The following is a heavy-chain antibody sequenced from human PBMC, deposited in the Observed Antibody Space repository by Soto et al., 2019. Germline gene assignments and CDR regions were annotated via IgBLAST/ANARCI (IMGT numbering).Heavy chain of an antibody. CDR3: ARSSEYYDSSGYYYYFDY. CDR2: IWYDGSNK. Sequence: ESGGGVVQPGRSLRLSCAASGFTFSSYGMHWVRQAPGKGLEWVAVIWYDGSNKYYADSVKGRFTISRDNSKNTLYLQMNSLRAEDTAVYYCARSSEYYDSSGYYYYFDYWGQGTLVTVSS. V-gene: IGHV3-33*01. CDR1: GFTFSSYG. J-gene: IGHJ4*02. D-gene: IGHD3-22*01.